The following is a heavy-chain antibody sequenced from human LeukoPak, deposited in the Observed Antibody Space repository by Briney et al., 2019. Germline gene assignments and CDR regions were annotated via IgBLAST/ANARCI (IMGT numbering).Heavy chain of an antibody. V-gene: IGHV3-7*01. D-gene: IGHD5-12*01. J-gene: IGHJ6*02. CDR2: IKQDGSEK. CDR3: ARFPPIVATIQDYYYYGMDV. Sequence: GGSLRLSCAASGFTFSSYWMSWVRQAPGKGLEWVANIKQDGSEKYYVDSVEGRFTISRDNAKNSLYLQMNSLRAEDTAVYYCARFPPIVATIQDYYYYGMDVWGQGTTVTVSS. CDR1: GFTFSSYW.